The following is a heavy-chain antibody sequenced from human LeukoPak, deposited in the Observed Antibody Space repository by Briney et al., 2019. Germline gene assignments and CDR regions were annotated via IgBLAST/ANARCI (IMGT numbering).Heavy chain of an antibody. CDR2: INHSGST. CDR3: ATSLRWNYAD. Sequence: SETLSLTCTVSGGSISSSSYYWGWIRQPPGKGLEWIGEINHSGSTNYNPSLKSRVTISVDTSKNQFSLKLSSVTAADTAVYYCATSLRWNYADWGQGTLVTVSS. D-gene: IGHD1-7*01. CDR1: GGSISSSSYY. V-gene: IGHV4-39*07. J-gene: IGHJ4*02.